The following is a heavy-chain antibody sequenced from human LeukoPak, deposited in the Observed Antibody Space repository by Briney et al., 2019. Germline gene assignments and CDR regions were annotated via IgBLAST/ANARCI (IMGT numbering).Heavy chain of an antibody. D-gene: IGHD3-9*01. CDR3: AKDGYFDWLLYPGYFDY. J-gene: IGHJ4*02. CDR2: IRYDGSNK. Sequence: GGSLRLSCAASGFTFSSYGMHWVRQAPGKGLEWVAFIRYDGSNKYYADSVKGRFTISRDNSKNTLYLQMNSLRAEDTAVYYCAKDGYFDWLLYPGYFDYWGQGTLVTVSS. V-gene: IGHV3-30*02. CDR1: GFTFSSYG.